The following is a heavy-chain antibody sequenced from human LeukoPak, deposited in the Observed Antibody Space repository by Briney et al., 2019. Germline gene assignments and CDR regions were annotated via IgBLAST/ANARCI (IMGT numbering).Heavy chain of an antibody. Sequence: ASVKVSCKASGYTFTSYGISWVRQAPGQGLEWMGWISAYNGNTNYAQKLQGRVNMTTDTSTSTAYRELRSLRSDDTAVSYCAITDYYYDSSGYYYYYYMDVWGKGTTVTVSS. CDR1: GYTFTSYG. D-gene: IGHD3-22*01. CDR2: ISAYNGNT. V-gene: IGHV1-18*01. J-gene: IGHJ6*03. CDR3: AITDYYYDSSGYYYYYYMDV.